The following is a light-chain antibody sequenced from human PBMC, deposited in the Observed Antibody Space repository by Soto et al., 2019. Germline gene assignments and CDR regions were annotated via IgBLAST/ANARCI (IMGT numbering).Light chain of an antibody. J-gene: IGKJ1*01. CDR2: AAS. V-gene: IGKV1-5*01. Sequence: DIQMTQSPSTLSASVGDRVTITCRASQSISSWLAWYQQKPGKAPKLLIYAASSLASGVPSRFSGSGSGTEFTLTISSLQPDDFATYYCQQYNSYWTFGQGTKVDIK. CDR3: QQYNSYWT. CDR1: QSISSW.